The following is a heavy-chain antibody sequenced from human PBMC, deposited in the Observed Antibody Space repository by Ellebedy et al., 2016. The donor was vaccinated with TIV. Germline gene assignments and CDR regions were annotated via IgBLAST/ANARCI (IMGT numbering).Heavy chain of an antibody. D-gene: IGHD2-21*02. CDR2: ITGSGGGT. CDR3: AEASTV. J-gene: IGHJ4*02. CDR1: GVTFSSYA. V-gene: IGHV3-23*01. Sequence: ETLSLXXAASGVTFSSYAMSWVRQAPGKGLDWVSIITGSGGGTYYADSVKGRFTISRDNAKNSLYLQMNSLRAEDTAVYYCAEASTVWGQGTLVTVSS.